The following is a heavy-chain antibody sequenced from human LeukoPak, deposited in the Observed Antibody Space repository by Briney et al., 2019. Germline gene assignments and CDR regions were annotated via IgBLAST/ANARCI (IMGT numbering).Heavy chain of an antibody. J-gene: IGHJ4*02. CDR2: IYYSGST. Sequence: SETLSLTCTVSGGSISSYYWSWIRQPPGKGLEWIGYIYYSGSTNYNPSLKSRVTISVDTSKNQFSLKLSSVTAADTAVYYCARSVEHSSSSLYFDYWGQGTLVTVSS. V-gene: IGHV4-59*01. D-gene: IGHD6-6*01. CDR1: GGSISSYY. CDR3: ARSVEHSSSSLYFDY.